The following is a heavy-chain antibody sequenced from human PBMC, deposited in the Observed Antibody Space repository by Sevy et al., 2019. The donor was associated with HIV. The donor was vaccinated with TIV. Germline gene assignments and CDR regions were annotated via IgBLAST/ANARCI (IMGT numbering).Heavy chain of an antibody. CDR2: ISYDGSNK. CDR3: VRGGVGGAFDI. J-gene: IGHJ3*02. V-gene: IGHV3-30*04. CDR1: GFTFSSYA. Sequence: GGSLRLSCAASGFTFSSYAMHWVRQAPGKGLEWVAVISYDGSNKYYADSVKGRFTISRDNSKNTLYLQMNSLRAEDTAVYYCVRGGVGGAFDIWGQGTMVTVSS.